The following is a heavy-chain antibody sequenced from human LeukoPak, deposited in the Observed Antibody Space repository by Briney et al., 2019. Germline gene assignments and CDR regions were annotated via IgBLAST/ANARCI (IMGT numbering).Heavy chain of an antibody. CDR2: INPSGGNT. V-gene: IGHV1-46*01. Sequence: ASVKVSCKASGGTFSSYAISWVRQAPGQGLEWMGIINPSGGNTSYAQKFQGRVTMTRDTSTSTVYMELSSLRSEDTAVYYCARGSSSSNHFDYWGQGTLVTVSS. CDR1: GGTFSSYA. D-gene: IGHD6-6*01. J-gene: IGHJ4*02. CDR3: ARGSSSSNHFDY.